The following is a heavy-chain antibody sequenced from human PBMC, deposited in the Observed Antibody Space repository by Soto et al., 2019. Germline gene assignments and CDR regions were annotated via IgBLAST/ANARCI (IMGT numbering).Heavy chain of an antibody. D-gene: IGHD3-22*01. V-gene: IGHV1-8*01. CDR3: TRRARIGRQLWLPFDS. CDR1: GYTFRDYD. J-gene: IGHJ4*02. CDR2: MNPNSGNT. Sequence: QVQLVQSGAEVKKPGASVMVSCKASGYTFRDYDINWVRQASGQGLEWMGWMNPNSGNTAYAQKFQGRVTMTGDTTRNTAYMELSYMTSADTAVYYCTRRARIGRQLWLPFDSWAQGTLVTVSS.